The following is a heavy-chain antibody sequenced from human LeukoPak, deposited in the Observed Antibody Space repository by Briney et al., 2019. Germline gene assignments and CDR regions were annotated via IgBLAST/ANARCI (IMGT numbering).Heavy chain of an antibody. CDR2: IIPILGIA. V-gene: IGHV1-69*04. CDR3: ARDGDYYDSSGVYFDY. Sequence: ASVKVSCKASGGTFSSYTISWVRQAPGQGLEWMGRIIPILGIANYAQKFQGRVTITAGKSTSTAYMELSSLRSEDTAVYYCARDGDYYDSSGVYFDYWGQGTLVTVSS. CDR1: GGTFSSYT. D-gene: IGHD3-22*01. J-gene: IGHJ4*02.